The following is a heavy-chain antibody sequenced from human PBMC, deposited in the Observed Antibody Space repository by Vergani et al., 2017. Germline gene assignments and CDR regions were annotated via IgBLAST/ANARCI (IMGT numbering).Heavy chain of an antibody. V-gene: IGHV1-2*02. CDR2: INPNSGGT. D-gene: IGHD3-22*01. CDR1: GYTFTGYY. CDR3: ARSDLNYYDSSGYYYGEDY. Sequence: VQLVQSGAEVKKPGASVKVSCKSSGYTFTGYYMHWVRQAPGQGLEWMGWINPNSGGTNYAQKFQGRVTMTRDTSISTAYMELSRLRSDDTAVYYCARSDLNYYDSSGYYYGEDYWGQGTLVTVSS. J-gene: IGHJ4*02.